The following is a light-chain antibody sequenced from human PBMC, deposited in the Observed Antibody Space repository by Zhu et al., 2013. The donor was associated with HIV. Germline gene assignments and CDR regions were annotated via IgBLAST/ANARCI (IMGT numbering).Light chain of an antibody. J-gene: IGLJ1*01. CDR1: SLRNYY. Sequence: SSELTQDPAMSVALGQTVRITCQGDSLRNYYTNWYQQKPGQAPVLVIYGKNNRPSGIPDRFSGSSSGNTASLTITGAQAEDEADYYCSSRDSSANRPRVFGTGTKVTVL. CDR2: GKN. V-gene: IGLV3-19*01. CDR3: SSRDSSANRPRV.